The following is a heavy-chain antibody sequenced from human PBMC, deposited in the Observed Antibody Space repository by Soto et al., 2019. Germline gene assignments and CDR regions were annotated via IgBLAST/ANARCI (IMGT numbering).Heavy chain of an antibody. Sequence: EVQLLESGGGLVQPGGSLRLSCAASGFTFSSYAMSWVRQAPGKGLEWVSSISGSAGSTYYADSVKDRFSISRDNSKNTLYLQMNSLRVEDTAVYYCAKDRLAAGDRVRFDPWGQGTLDTVSS. V-gene: IGHV3-23*01. CDR1: GFTFSSYA. CDR3: AKDRLAAGDRVRFDP. CDR2: ISGSAGST. D-gene: IGHD6-13*01. J-gene: IGHJ5*02.